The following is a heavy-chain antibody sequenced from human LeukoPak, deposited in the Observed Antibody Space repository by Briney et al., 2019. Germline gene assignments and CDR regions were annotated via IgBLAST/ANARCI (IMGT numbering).Heavy chain of an antibody. CDR3: AILALSGIDY. CDR2: IDPKSGGT. Sequence: ASVKVSCKASGYTFIDYYMHWVRQAPGQGLEWMGRIDPKSGGTSYAQKFQGRVTMTMDTSITTAYMALNSLRSGDTAIYYCAILALSGIDYWGQGTLVTVSS. D-gene: IGHD1-1*01. CDR1: GYTFIDYY. V-gene: IGHV1-2*02. J-gene: IGHJ4*02.